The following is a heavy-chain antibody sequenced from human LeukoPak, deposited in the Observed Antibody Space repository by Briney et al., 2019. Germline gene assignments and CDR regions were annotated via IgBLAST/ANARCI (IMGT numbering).Heavy chain of an antibody. J-gene: IGHJ4*02. Sequence: GASVKVSCKASGGTFSSYAISWVRQAPGQGLEWMGGIIPIFGTANYAQKFQGRVTITTDESTSTAYMELSSLRSEDTAVYYCARGGGYEQIAARPPNYFDYWGQGTLVTVSS. CDR2: IIPIFGTA. CDR1: GGTFSSYA. V-gene: IGHV1-69*05. D-gene: IGHD6-6*01. CDR3: ARGGGYEQIAARPPNYFDY.